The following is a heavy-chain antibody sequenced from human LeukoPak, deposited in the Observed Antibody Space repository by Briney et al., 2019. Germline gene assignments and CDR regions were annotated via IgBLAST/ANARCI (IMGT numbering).Heavy chain of an antibody. CDR2: ISDSGVST. D-gene: IGHD6-19*01. Sequence: GGSLGLFCAASGFTFSSHAMRWVRQAAGKGLEWVSTISDSGVSTYYADSVKGRFTISRDNSKNTLYMQMNSLRAGDTAVYYCAKDLSSSGFRIDYWGQGTLVTVSS. V-gene: IGHV3-23*01. CDR1: GFTFSSHA. J-gene: IGHJ4*02. CDR3: AKDLSSSGFRIDY.